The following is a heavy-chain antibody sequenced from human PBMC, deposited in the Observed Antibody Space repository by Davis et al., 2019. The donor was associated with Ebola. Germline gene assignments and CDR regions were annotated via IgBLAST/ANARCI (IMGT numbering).Heavy chain of an antibody. D-gene: IGHD4-17*01. J-gene: IGHJ6*02. CDR1: GFTFSSYG. CDR2: IWYDGSNK. Sequence: GESLKISCAASGFTFSSYGMHWVRQAPGKGLEWVAVIWYDGSNKYYADSVKGRFTISRDNSKNTLYLQMNSLRAEDTALYYCAKVGGYGDYVGRYYYGMDVWGQGTTVTVSS. CDR3: AKVGGYGDYVGRYYYGMDV. V-gene: IGHV3-30*02.